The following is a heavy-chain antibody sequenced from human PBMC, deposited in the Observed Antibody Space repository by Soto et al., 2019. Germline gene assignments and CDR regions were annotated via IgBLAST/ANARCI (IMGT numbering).Heavy chain of an antibody. J-gene: IGHJ5*02. D-gene: IGHD1-26*01. V-gene: IGHV4-4*02. CDR1: DGSIISTNW. CDR3: AKAYRGWFDP. Sequence: QVQLQESGPGLVKPSGTLSLTCAVSDGSIISTNWWSWVRQPPGKGLEWIGEIYHSGSTNYNPSLKGRVTMSVDQSKNQFSLRVISVTAADTAIYYCAKAYRGWFDPWGQGTLVTVSS. CDR2: IYHSGST.